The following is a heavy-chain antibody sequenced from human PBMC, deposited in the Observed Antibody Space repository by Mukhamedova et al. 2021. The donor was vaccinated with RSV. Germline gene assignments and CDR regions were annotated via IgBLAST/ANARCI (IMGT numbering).Heavy chain of an antibody. J-gene: IGHJ4*02. CDR2: GGGT. Sequence: GGGTEYADSVKGRFTISRDNSKNTLHLHMISLRAEDTAVYYCARDIAGENCKWVIFDYWGQGTLVTVSS. D-gene: IGHD3-16*01. CDR3: ARDIAGENCKWVIFDY. V-gene: IGHV3-53*05.